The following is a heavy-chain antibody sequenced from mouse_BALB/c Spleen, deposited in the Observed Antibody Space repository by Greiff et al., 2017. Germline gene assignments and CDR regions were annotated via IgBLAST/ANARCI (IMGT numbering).Heavy chain of an antibody. J-gene: IGHJ4*01. CDR1: GFAFSSYD. CDR2: ISSGGGST. V-gene: IGHV5-12-1*01. D-gene: IGHD2-3*01. Sequence: EVMLVESGGGLVKPGGSLKLSCAASGFAFSSYDMSWVRQTPEKRLEWVAYISSGGGSTYYPDTVKGRFTISRDNAKNTLYLQMSSLKSEDTAMYYCARHGDGYYYAMDYWGQGTSVTVSS. CDR3: ARHGDGYYYAMDY.